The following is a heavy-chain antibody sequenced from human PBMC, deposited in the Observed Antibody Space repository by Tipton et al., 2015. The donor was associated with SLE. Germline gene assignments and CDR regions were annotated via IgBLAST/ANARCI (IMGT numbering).Heavy chain of an antibody. Sequence: LRLSCTVSGGSITSGSYHWSWIRQSPGKGLEWIGHTYFSGSTNYNPSLKSRVTISVDTAKNQFSLKLSSVTAADTAVYYCTKDLRDYGDYASDYWGQGTLVTVSS. CDR3: TKDLRDYGDYASDY. J-gene: IGHJ4*02. CDR1: GGSITSGSYH. V-gene: IGHV4-61*01. CDR2: TYFSGST. D-gene: IGHD4-17*01.